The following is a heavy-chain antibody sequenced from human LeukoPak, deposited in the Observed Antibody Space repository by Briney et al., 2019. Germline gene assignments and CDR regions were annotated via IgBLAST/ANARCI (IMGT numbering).Heavy chain of an antibody. D-gene: IGHD3-22*01. Sequence: PSETLSLTCAVSGGSFSSNKWWSWVRQPPGNGLEWIGEINHSGSTYYNPSLKSRVNISVDTSKNQFSLKLSSVTAADTAVYYCAMPYDSSGYYSHDGAFDIWGQGTMVTVSS. V-gene: IGHV4-4*02. CDR3: AMPYDSSGYYSHDGAFDI. J-gene: IGHJ3*02. CDR2: INHSGST. CDR1: GGSFSSNKW.